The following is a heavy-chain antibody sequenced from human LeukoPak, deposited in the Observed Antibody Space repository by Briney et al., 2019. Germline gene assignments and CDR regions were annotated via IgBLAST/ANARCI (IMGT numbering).Heavy chain of an antibody. CDR1: GFSLSTSGMV. D-gene: IGHD6-13*01. Sequence: SGPALGKPTQTLTLTCTFSGFSLSTSGMVLSWIRQPPGKALEWLARIDWNDDKYYRTSLKTRLTISKDTSKNQVVLTMTNMDPVDTATYYCARTPGYSSSWYLDYWGQGTLVTVSS. V-gene: IGHV2-70*11. CDR2: IDWNDDK. CDR3: ARTPGYSSSWYLDY. J-gene: IGHJ4*02.